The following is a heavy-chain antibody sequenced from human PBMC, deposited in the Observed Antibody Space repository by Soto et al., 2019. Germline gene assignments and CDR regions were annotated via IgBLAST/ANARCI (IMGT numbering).Heavy chain of an antibody. CDR1: GLSLSAYA. CDR2: VSESGSRT. CDR3: AKTPPRGDFLSAPDS. Sequence: VHLLESGGGLVPPGGSLRLSCAASGLSLSAYAMTWVRQAPGKGLEWVSTVSESGSRTYYAASVKGRFTVSGDSSNNTLYLHMNSLRAEDTAMYYCAKTPPRGDFLSAPDSWGQGTLVTVSS. V-gene: IGHV3-23*01. D-gene: IGHD2-21*01. J-gene: IGHJ4*02.